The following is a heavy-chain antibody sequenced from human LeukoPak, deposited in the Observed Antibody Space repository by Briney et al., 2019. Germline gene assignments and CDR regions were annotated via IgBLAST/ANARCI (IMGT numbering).Heavy chain of an antibody. V-gene: IGHV3-74*01. Sequence: GGSLRLSCGASGFTFSSYWMHWVRQAPGKGLVWVSHIKSDESNTTYADSVKGRFTISRDNSKNTLYLQMNSLRAEDTAVYYCAKVSLRFSRSVGESPYFDYWGQGTLVTVSS. CDR2: IKSDESNT. CDR3: AKVSLRFSRSVGESPYFDY. D-gene: IGHD3-10*01. CDR1: GFTFSSYW. J-gene: IGHJ4*02.